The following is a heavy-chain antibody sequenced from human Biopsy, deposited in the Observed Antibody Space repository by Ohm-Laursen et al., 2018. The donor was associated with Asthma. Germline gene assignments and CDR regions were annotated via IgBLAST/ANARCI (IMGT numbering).Heavy chain of an antibody. CDR1: GFSFDDCA. D-gene: IGHD3-22*01. CDR2: ISWNSGNI. V-gene: IGHV3-9*01. J-gene: IGHJ4*01. CDR3: AKSADYYDSTDYLDF. Sequence: RSLRLSCSASGFSFDDCAMHWVRQASGKGLEWVPSISWNSGNIDYAVSVKGRFTISRDNAKNSLYLPMQSLRPEDTAFYYCAKSADYYDSTDYLDFWGRGTLVTVSS.